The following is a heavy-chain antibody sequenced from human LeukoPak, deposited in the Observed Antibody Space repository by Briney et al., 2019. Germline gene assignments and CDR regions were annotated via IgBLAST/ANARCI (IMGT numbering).Heavy chain of an antibody. D-gene: IGHD1-26*01. J-gene: IGHJ4*02. CDR1: GGSISSYY. CDR2: IYYTGST. Sequence: SETLSLTCTVSGGSISSYYWGWIRQPPGKGLEWIGSIYYTGSTYFNPSLKSRVTISMDKSKNQFSLKLSSVTAADTTVYYCARVMEVGAVDYWGQGTLVTVSS. CDR3: ARVMEVGAVDY. V-gene: IGHV4-39*07.